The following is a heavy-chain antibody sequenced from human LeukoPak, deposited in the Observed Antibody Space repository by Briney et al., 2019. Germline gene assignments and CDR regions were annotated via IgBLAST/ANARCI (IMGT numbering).Heavy chain of an antibody. CDR2: ISDSSAM. CDR1: GFTFSTYS. V-gene: IGHV3-48*01. J-gene: IGHJ4*02. Sequence: GGSLRLSCAASGFTFSTYSMKWVRQAPGKGLEWVSYISDSSAMYYADSVRGRFTISRENDRNSLFLQMNSLRAEDTAVYYCARDGGYSGYDADCWGQGTLVTVSS. D-gene: IGHD5-12*01. CDR3: ARDGGYSGYDADC.